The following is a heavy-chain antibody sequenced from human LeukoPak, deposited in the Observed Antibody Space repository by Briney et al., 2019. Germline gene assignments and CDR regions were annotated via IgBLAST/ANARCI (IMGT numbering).Heavy chain of an antibody. Sequence: GASVKVSCKASGYTFTSYGISWVRQAPGQGLEWMGWISAYNGNTNYAQKLQGRVTMTTDTSTSTAYMELRSLRSDNTAVYYCARWGPLAYCGGDCFTAPHYFDYWGQGTLVTVSS. D-gene: IGHD2-21*02. CDR1: GYTFTSYG. J-gene: IGHJ4*02. CDR2: ISAYNGNT. V-gene: IGHV1-18*01. CDR3: ARWGPLAYCGGDCFTAPHYFDY.